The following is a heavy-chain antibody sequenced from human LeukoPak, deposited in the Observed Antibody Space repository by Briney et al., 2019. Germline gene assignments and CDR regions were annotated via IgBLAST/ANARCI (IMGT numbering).Heavy chain of an antibody. V-gene: IGHV3-30*02. CDR2: IRYDGSNK. Sequence: PGGSLRLSCAASGFTFSSYGMHWVRQAPGKGLEWVAFIRYDGSNKYYADSVKGRFIISRDNSKNTLYLQMNSLRAEDTALYYCAKSYYYGSGSYGDLGVFDYWGQGTLVTVSS. D-gene: IGHD3-10*01. J-gene: IGHJ4*02. CDR3: AKSYYYGSGSYGDLGVFDY. CDR1: GFTFSSYG.